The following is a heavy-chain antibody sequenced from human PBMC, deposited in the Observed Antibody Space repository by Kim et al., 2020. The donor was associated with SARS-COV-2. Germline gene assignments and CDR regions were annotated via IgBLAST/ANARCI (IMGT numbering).Heavy chain of an antibody. CDR1: GFTFSDYY. D-gene: IGHD6-13*01. Sequence: GGSLRLSCAASGFTFSDYYMSWIRQAPGKGLEWVSYISSSGSTIYYADSVKGRFTISRDNAKNSLYLQMNSLRAEDTAVYYCARRSGIAAAGRGLYYYYGMDVWGQGTTVTVSS. CDR2: ISSSGSTI. CDR3: ARRSGIAAAGRGLYYYYGMDV. V-gene: IGHV3-11*04. J-gene: IGHJ6*02.